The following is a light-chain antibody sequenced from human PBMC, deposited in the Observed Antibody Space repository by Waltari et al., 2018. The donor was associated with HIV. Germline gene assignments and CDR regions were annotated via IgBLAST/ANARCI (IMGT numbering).Light chain of an antibody. V-gene: IGLV1-44*01. CDR1: NSNIGRNT. CDR2: GKN. J-gene: IGLJ2*01. CDR3: ASWDDSFNGPV. Sequence: QSVLTQPPSASGTPGQRVTISCSGSNSNIGRNTVSWFQQLPGTAPKVLIYGKNQRPSGVPARFSGSKSGTSASLAISGLQSDDEADYFCASWDDSFNGPVFGGGTKLTVV.